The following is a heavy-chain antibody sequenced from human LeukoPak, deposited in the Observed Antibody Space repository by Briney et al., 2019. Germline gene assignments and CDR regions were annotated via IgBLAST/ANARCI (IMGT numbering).Heavy chain of an antibody. J-gene: IGHJ4*02. CDR2: ISSSSSYI. CDR3: AKYGFGELGPYYFDY. D-gene: IGHD3-10*01. Sequence: GGSLRLSCAASGFTFSSYSMNWVRQAPGKGLEWVSSISSSSSYIYYADSVKGRFTISRDNSKNTLYLQMNSLRAEDTAVYYCAKYGFGELGPYYFDYWGQGTLVTVSS. CDR1: GFTFSSYS. V-gene: IGHV3-21*04.